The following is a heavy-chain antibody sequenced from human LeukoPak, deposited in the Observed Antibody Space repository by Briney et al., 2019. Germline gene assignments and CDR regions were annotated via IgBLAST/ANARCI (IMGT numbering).Heavy chain of an antibody. J-gene: IGHJ6*02. D-gene: IGHD2-2*01. CDR3: ARGEPRIVVVPAAILYYGMDV. V-gene: IGHV1-69*13. CDR2: IIPIFGTA. CDR1: GGTFSSYA. Sequence: SVKVSCKASGGTFSSYAISWVRQAPGQGLEWMGGIIPIFGTANYAQKFQGRVTITADESTSTAYMELSSLRSEDTAVYYCARGEPRIVVVPAAILYYGMDVWGQGTTVTVSS.